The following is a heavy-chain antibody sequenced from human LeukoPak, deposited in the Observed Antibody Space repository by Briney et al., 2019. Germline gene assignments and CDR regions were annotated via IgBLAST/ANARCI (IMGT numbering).Heavy chain of an antibody. Sequence: GGSLRLSCAASGFTFRRNAMSWVRQAPGKGLEWVSGISGGGGITYYADSVKGRFTISRDNSKNTLQLQMNSLRAEDTAVYYCAKDPIVVVPAAIENWFDPWGQGTLVTVFS. J-gene: IGHJ5*02. CDR1: GFTFRRNA. V-gene: IGHV3-23*01. CDR2: ISGGGGIT. CDR3: AKDPIVVVPAAIENWFDP. D-gene: IGHD2-2*02.